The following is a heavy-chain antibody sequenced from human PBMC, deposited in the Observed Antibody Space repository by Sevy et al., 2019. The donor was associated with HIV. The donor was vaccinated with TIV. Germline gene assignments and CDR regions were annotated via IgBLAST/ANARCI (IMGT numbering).Heavy chain of an antibody. D-gene: IGHD2-2*01. CDR2: INPNSGGT. CDR1: GYTFTGYY. CDR3: AREVVVPAAQRWFDP. Sequence: ASVKVSCKASGYTFTGYYMHWVRQAPGQGLEWMGRINPNSGGTNYAQKFQGRVTMTRDTSISTAYMELSRLRSDDTAVYYSAREVVVPAAQRWFDPWGQGTLVTVSS. J-gene: IGHJ5*02. V-gene: IGHV1-2*06.